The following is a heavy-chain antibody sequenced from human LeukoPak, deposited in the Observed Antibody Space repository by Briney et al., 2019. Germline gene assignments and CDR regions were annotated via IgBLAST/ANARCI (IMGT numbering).Heavy chain of an antibody. J-gene: IGHJ4*02. CDR2: ISGSGGST. CDR3: ARHSCSGGSCYRFDY. D-gene: IGHD2-15*01. Sequence: GGSLRLSCAASGFTFSSYAMSWVRQAPGKGLEWVSAISGSGGSTYYADSVKGRFTISRDNSKNTLYLQMNSLRAEDTAVYYCARHSCSGGSCYRFDYWGQGTLVTVSS. CDR1: GFTFSSYA. V-gene: IGHV3-23*01.